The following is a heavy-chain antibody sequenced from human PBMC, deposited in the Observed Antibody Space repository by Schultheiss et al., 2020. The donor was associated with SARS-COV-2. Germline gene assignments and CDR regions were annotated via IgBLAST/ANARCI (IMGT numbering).Heavy chain of an antibody. J-gene: IGHJ5*02. V-gene: IGHV3-11*04. CDR3: ARDKGSGWDSWFDP. CDR1: GFTFSSYW. D-gene: IGHD6-19*01. CDR2: ISSSGSTI. Sequence: GGSLRLSCAASGFTFSSYWMHWIRQAPGKGLEWVSYISSSGSTIYYADSVKGRFTISRDNAKNSLYLQMNSLRAEDTAVYYCARDKGSGWDSWFDPWGQGTLVTVSS.